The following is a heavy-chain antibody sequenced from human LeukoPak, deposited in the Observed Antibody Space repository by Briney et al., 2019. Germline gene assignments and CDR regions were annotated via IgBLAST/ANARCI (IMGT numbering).Heavy chain of an antibody. V-gene: IGHV3-23*01. CDR1: GFTFSSYA. CDR3: AKGLYDFWSGYYIYYYYYGMDV. CDR2: ISGSGGST. J-gene: IGHJ6*02. D-gene: IGHD3-3*01. Sequence: GGSLRLSCAASGFTFSSYAMSWVRQAPGKGLEWVSAISGSGGSTYYADSVKGRFTISRDNSKNTLYLQMNSLRAEDTAVYYCAKGLYDFWSGYYIYYYYYGMDVWGQGTTVTVSS.